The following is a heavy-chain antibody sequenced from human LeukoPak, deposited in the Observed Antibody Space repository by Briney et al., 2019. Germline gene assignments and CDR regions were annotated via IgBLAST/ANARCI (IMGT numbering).Heavy chain of an antibody. CDR1: GYSFTSYW. J-gene: IGHJ1*01. Sequence: GDSLKISCKGCGYSFTSYWIGWVRQMPGKGLEWRGIISPGVSYTRYSPSFQGQVTISGDKSISTAYLHCRRLKASDTPMYYCARPSYCSGGSCYREDFQHWGQGTLVTVSS. V-gene: IGHV5-51*01. D-gene: IGHD2-15*01. CDR3: ARPSYCSGGSCYREDFQH. CDR2: ISPGVSYT.